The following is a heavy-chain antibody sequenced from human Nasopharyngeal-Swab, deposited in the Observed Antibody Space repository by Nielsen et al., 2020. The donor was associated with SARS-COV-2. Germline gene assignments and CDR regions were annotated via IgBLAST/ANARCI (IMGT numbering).Heavy chain of an antibody. V-gene: IGHV4-34*01. D-gene: IGHD4-23*01. CDR3: ARVNYGGIFDY. CDR2: INHSGST. CDR1: GGSFSGYY. J-gene: IGHJ4*02. Sequence: SETLSLTCAVYGGSFSGYYWSWIRQPPGKGLEWIGEINHSGSTYYNPSLKSRVTISVDTSKNQFSLKLSSVTAADTAVYYCARVNYGGIFDYWGQGTLVTVSS.